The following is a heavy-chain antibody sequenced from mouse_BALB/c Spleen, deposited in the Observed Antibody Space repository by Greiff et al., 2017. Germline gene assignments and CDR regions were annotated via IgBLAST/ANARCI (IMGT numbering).Heavy chain of an antibody. CDR3: ARSDLIRYYGYDY. D-gene: IGHD1-2*01. Sequence: VKLMESGAELARPGASVKLSCKASGYTFTSYWMQWVKQRPGQGLEWIGAIYPGDGDTRYTQKFKGKATLTADKSSSTAYMQLSSLASEDSAVYYCARSDLIRYYGYDYWGQGTTLTVSS. V-gene: IGHV1-87*01. J-gene: IGHJ2*01. CDR2: IYPGDGDT. CDR1: GYTFTSYW.